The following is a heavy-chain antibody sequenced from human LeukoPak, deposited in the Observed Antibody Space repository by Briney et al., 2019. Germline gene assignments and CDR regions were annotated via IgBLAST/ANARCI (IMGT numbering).Heavy chain of an antibody. CDR3: AKDRSMMVSSYLHY. J-gene: IGHJ4*02. CDR2: MSYDGSEK. CDR1: GFTFDSYR. V-gene: IGHV3-30*18. D-gene: IGHD3-22*01. Sequence: PGRSLRLSCAVSGFTFDSYRMHWVRQAPGKGLEWVAVMSYDGSEKYYADSVTGRFTISRDNSKNTMYLQMNSLREDDTAVYYCAKDRSMMVSSYLHYWGQGTRVTVSS.